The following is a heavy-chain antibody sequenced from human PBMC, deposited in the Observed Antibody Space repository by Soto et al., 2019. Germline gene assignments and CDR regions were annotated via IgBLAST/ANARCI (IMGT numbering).Heavy chain of an antibody. V-gene: IGHV2-70*11. CDR3: ARTTNYDSSGYFYDY. D-gene: IGHD3-22*01. CDR2: IDWDDDK. Sequence: SGPTLVNPTQTLTLTCTFSGFSLSTSGMCVSWIRQPPGKALEWLARIDWDDDKYYSTSLKTRLTISKDTSKNQVVLTMTNMDPVDTATYYCARTTNYDSSGYFYDYWGQGTLVTVSS. CDR1: GFSLSTSGMC. J-gene: IGHJ4*02.